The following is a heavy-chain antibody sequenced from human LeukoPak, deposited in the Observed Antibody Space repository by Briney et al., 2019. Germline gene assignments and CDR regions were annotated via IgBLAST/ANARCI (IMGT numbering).Heavy chain of an antibody. CDR3: AKDPRGDYYDSRLDY. J-gene: IGHJ4*02. D-gene: IGHD3-22*01. Sequence: ASVKVSCKASGYTFTGYYMHWVRQAPGQGLEWMGWINPNSGGTNYAQKFQGRVTMTRDTSISTAYMELSRLRAEDTAVYYCAKDPRGDYYDSRLDYWGQGTLVTVSS. CDR1: GYTFTGYY. V-gene: IGHV1-2*02. CDR2: INPNSGGT.